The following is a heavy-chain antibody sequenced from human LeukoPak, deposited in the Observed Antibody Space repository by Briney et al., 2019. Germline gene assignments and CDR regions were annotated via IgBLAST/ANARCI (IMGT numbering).Heavy chain of an antibody. J-gene: IGHJ5*02. CDR1: GGTFSSYA. D-gene: IGHD1-1*01. CDR3: ARRPVTLTTGTTGDWFDP. V-gene: IGHV1-69*13. Sequence: ASVKVSCKASGGTFSSYAISWARQAPGQGLEWMGGIIPIFGTANYAQKFQGRVTITADESTSTAYMELSSLRSEDTAVYYCARRPVTLTTGTTGDWFDPWGQGTLVTVSS. CDR2: IIPIFGTA.